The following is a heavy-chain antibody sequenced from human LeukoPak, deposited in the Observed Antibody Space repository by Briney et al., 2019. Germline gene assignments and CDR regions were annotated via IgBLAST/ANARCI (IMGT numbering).Heavy chain of an antibody. D-gene: IGHD6-19*01. CDR2: IYSGGST. J-gene: IGHJ4*02. Sequence: QPGGSLRLSCAASGFTVSSNYMSWVCQAPGKGLEWVSVIYSGGSTYYADSVKGRFTISRDNSKNTLYLQMNSLRAEDTAVYYCARAVDSSGCFDYWGQGTLVTVSS. CDR1: GFTVSSNY. CDR3: ARAVDSSGCFDY. V-gene: IGHV3-53*01.